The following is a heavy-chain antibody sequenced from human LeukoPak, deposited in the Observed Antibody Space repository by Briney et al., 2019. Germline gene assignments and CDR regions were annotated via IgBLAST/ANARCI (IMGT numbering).Heavy chain of an antibody. CDR1: GFTFSSYG. Sequence: PGGSLRLSCAASGFTFSSYGMHWVRQAPGKGLEWVAFIRYDGSNKYYADSVKGRFTISRDNSKNTLYLQMNSLKTEDTAVYYCTTEGFTVIPFGYWGQGTLVTVSS. CDR3: TTEGFTVIPFGY. CDR2: IRYDGSNK. D-gene: IGHD4-17*01. V-gene: IGHV3-30*02. J-gene: IGHJ4*02.